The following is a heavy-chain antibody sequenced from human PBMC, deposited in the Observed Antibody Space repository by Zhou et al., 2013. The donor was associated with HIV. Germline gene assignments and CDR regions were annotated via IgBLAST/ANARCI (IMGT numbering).Heavy chain of an antibody. CDR2: ISPTSNVI. D-gene: IGHD1-1*01. CDR1: GFAFSIYS. CDR3: ARDHNWAFDY. V-gene: IGHV3-48*01. Sequence: VQLVESGGGLVQPGGSLSLSCAASGFAFSIYSINWVRQAPGKGLEWVSHISPTSNVISYADSVRGRFTLSRDNGKNSLYLQMNSLRAEDTAVYYCARDHNWAFDYVGPGNPGPPSPQ. J-gene: IGHJ4*02.